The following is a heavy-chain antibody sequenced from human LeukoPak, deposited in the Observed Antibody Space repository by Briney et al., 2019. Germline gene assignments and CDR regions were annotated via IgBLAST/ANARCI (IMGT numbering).Heavy chain of an antibody. J-gene: IGHJ4*02. CDR2: MNPNSGNT. Sequence: ASVTVSCKASGYTFTSYDINWVRQATGQGLEWMGWMNPNSGNTGYAQEFQGRVTMTRNTSISTAYMELSSLRSEDTAVYYCARLTTIFGVVRSLSYWGQGTLVTVSS. D-gene: IGHD3-3*01. V-gene: IGHV1-8*01. CDR1: GYTFTSYD. CDR3: ARLTTIFGVVRSLSY.